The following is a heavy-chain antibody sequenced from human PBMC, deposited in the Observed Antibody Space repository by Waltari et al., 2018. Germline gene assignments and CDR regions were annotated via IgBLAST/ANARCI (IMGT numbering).Heavy chain of an antibody. V-gene: IGHV3-30*18. J-gene: IGHJ3*02. CDR3: AKPYYDFWSGYLRAAFDI. CDR2: IWYDGSNK. Sequence: QVQLVESGGGVVQPGRSLRLSCAASGFTFSSYGMHWVRQAPGKGLEWLAVIWYDGSNKYYADSVKGRFTISRDNSKNTLYLQMNSLRAEDTAMYYCAKPYYDFWSGYLRAAFDIWGQGTMVTVSS. CDR1: GFTFSSYG. D-gene: IGHD3-3*01.